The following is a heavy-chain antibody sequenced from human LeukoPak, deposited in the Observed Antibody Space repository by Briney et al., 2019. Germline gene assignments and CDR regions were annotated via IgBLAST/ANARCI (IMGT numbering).Heavy chain of an antibody. V-gene: IGHV4-61*01. CDR3: ARGSRGYSYG. J-gene: IGHJ4*02. D-gene: IGHD5-18*01. CDR2: IYYSAST. Sequence: SETLSLTCTVSGGSVSSGSYYWSWIRPPPGKGLEWIGYIYYSASTNYNPSLKSRVNISVDTSNNQFSLKLSSVTAADTAVYYCARGSRGYSYGWGQGTLVAVSS. CDR1: GGSVSSGSYY.